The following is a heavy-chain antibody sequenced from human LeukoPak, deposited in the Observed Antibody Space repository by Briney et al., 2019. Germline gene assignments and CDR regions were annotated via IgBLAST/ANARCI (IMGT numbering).Heavy chain of an antibody. CDR2: IKQGGSEK. V-gene: IGHV3-7*01. Sequence: GGSLRLSCAASGFTFSRHWMTWVRLAPGKGLEWVANIKQGGSEKSYVDSVKGRFTISRDNAKNTLYLQMTSLRAEDTAVYYCVRGWAERSGSSFYFDYWGQGTLVTVSS. J-gene: IGHJ4*02. CDR1: GFTFSRHW. D-gene: IGHD1-26*01. CDR3: VRGWAERSGSSFYFDY.